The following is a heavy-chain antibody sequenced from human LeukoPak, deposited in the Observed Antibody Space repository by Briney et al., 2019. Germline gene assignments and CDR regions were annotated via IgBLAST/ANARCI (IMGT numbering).Heavy chain of an antibody. CDR1: GGSITSSGYY. J-gene: IGHJ6*02. D-gene: IGHD2-15*01. V-gene: IGHV4-39*07. CDR3: ASYCSGGSCDSGMDV. Sequence: PSETLSLTCTVSGGSITSSGYYWGWLRQPPGQGLEWIGSIHYSGSTYYNPSLKSRVTISVDTSKNQFSLKLSSVTAADTAVYYCASYCSGGSCDSGMDVWGQGTTVTVSS. CDR2: IHYSGST.